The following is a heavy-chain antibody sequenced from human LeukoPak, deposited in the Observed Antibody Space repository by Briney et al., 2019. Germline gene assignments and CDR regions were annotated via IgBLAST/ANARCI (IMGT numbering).Heavy chain of an antibody. CDR1: GGSISDYY. CDR2: LSTSGST. Sequence: SETLSLTCTVSGGSISDYYWDWIRQPAGKGLEWIGRLSTSGSTDYNPSLKSRVTMSEDTSNNEFSLKLTSVTAADTAVYYCARDSMTGFDYWGRGTLVTVSS. J-gene: IGHJ4*02. D-gene: IGHD1-20*01. CDR3: ARDSMTGFDY. V-gene: IGHV4-4*07.